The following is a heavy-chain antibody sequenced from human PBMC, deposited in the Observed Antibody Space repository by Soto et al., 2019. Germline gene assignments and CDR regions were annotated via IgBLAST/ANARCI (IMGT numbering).Heavy chain of an antibody. J-gene: IGHJ4*02. CDR3: ARGPGSSSKIDY. CDR2: MNPHNGNT. CDR1: GYTFTSYD. Sequence: ASVKVSCKASGYTFTSYDINWVRQAAGQGLEWMGWMNPHNGNTGYAQKFQGRVTMTRNTPTTTAYMELSSLRFEDTAMYYCARGPGSSSKIDYWGQGTLVTAPQ. D-gene: IGHD6-6*01. V-gene: IGHV1-8*01.